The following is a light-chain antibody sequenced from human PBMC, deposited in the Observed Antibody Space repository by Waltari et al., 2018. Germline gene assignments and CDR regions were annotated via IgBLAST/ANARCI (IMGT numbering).Light chain of an antibody. CDR3: QQYHTFPVS. V-gene: IGKV1D-8*01. CDR1: QDIGLY. Sequence: VIGVTQSPSSLSASTGDRISISCRMTQDIGLYMAWYQQKSGKAPELLVYAASTLQGGVPSRFSGSGSGTDFTLTITSLQPEDFATYYCQQYHTFPVSFGGGTKVE. J-gene: IGKJ4*01. CDR2: AAS.